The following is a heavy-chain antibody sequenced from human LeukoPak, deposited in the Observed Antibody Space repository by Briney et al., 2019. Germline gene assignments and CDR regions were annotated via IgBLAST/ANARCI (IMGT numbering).Heavy chain of an antibody. Sequence: SETLSLTCTVSGGSISSHYWSWIRQPPGKGLEWIGYIYYSGSTNYNPSLKSRVTISVDTSKNQISLKLSSVTAADTAVYYCARVSYGDYSPDYWGQGTLVTVSS. V-gene: IGHV4-59*11. CDR2: IYYSGST. J-gene: IGHJ4*02. D-gene: IGHD4-17*01. CDR3: ARVSYGDYSPDY. CDR1: GGSISSHY.